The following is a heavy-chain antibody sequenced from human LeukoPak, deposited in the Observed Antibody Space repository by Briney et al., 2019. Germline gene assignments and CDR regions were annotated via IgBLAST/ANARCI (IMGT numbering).Heavy chain of an antibody. V-gene: IGHV4-59*01. Sequence: SETLSLTCTISGGSICDCNWSWIRLSPAKGQEWIGYIYYTGSTTYNPSLKSRVTISADTSKNQFSLKLSSVTAADTAVYYCASRKLGNDYWGQGTLVTVSS. CDR2: IYYTGST. J-gene: IGHJ4*02. D-gene: IGHD7-27*01. CDR3: ASRKLGNDY. CDR1: GGSICDCN.